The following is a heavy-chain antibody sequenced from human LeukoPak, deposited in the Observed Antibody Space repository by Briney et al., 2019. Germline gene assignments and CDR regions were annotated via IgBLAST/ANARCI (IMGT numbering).Heavy chain of an antibody. CDR2: ISDYNGNT. Sequence: GASVKVSCKASGYTFTSYGISWVRQAPGQGLEWMGWISDYNGNTNYAQKLQGRVTMTTDTSTSTAYMELRSLRSDDTAVYYCAREITMVRMDAFDIWGQGTMVTVSS. CDR3: AREITMVRMDAFDI. V-gene: IGHV1-18*01. J-gene: IGHJ3*02. CDR1: GYTFTSYG. D-gene: IGHD3-10*01.